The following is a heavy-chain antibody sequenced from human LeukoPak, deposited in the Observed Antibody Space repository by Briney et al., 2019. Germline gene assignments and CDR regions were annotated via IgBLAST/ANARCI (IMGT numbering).Heavy chain of an antibody. V-gene: IGHV4-39*01. CDR2: IYYSGIT. Sequence: SETLSLTCTVSGGSVSSSSYYWGWIRQPPGKGLEWIGSIYYSGITYYNPSLKSRVTISVDTSKNQFSLKLNSVTAADTAVYYCARQRGYHYDSTTNRFSDLWGQGTRVTVSS. D-gene: IGHD3-22*01. J-gene: IGHJ5*02. CDR1: GGSVSSSSYY. CDR3: ARQRGYHYDSTTNRFSDL.